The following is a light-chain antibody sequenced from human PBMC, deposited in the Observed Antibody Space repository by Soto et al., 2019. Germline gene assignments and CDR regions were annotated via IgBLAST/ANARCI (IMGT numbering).Light chain of an antibody. CDR2: DAS. CDR3: QQYNSYSGT. V-gene: IGKV1-5*01. Sequence: DIQMTQSPSTLSASVGDRVTITCRASQSISSWLAWYQQKPGKAPKLLIYDASSLESGVPSRFSGSGSGTEFTLTISSLQPDDFATYYCQQYNSYSGTIGQGTKVEI. J-gene: IGKJ1*01. CDR1: QSISSW.